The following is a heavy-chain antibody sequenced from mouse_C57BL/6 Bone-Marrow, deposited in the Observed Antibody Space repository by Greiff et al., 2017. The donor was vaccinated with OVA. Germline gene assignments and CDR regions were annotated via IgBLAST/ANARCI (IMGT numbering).Heavy chain of an antibody. Sequence: QVQLQQSGAELVKPGASVKLSCKASGYTFTSYWMQWVKLRPGLGLEWIGEIDPSDSYTNYTPKFKGKATLTVDTSTSTASMQLSSLTSEDSAVYYCARNYGSSYYFDYWGQGTTLA. CDR3: ARNYGSSYYFDY. CDR2: IDPSDSYT. J-gene: IGHJ2*01. CDR1: GYTFTSYW. V-gene: IGHV1-50*01. D-gene: IGHD1-1*01.